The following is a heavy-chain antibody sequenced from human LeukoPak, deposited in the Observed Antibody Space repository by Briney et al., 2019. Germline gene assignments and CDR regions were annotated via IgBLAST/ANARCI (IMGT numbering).Heavy chain of an antibody. CDR2: IHTSGST. D-gene: IGHD6-13*01. V-gene: IGHV4-61*02. CDR3: ARDSSSWYSLDYYYYYMDV. J-gene: IGHJ6*03. CDR1: GGSISSGSYY. Sequence: SETLSLTCTVSGGSISSGSYYWSWIRQPAGKGLEWIERIHTSGSTNYNPSLKSRVTISVDTSKNQFSLKLSSVTAADTAVYYCARDSSSWYSLDYYYYYMDVWGKGTTVTVSS.